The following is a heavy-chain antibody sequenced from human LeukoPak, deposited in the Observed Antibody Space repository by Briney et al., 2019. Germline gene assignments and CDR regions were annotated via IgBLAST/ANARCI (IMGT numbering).Heavy chain of an antibody. CDR2: ISAYNGNT. CDR3: ARDSRPGGVGGRGFDY. Sequence: ASVKVSCKASGYTFTSYGISWVRQAPGQGLEWMGWISAYNGNTNYAQKLQGRVTMTTDTSTSTAYMELRSLRSDDTAVYYCARDSRPGGVGGRGFDYWGQGTLVTVSS. D-gene: IGHD3-10*01. V-gene: IGHV1-18*04. J-gene: IGHJ4*02. CDR1: GYTFTSYG.